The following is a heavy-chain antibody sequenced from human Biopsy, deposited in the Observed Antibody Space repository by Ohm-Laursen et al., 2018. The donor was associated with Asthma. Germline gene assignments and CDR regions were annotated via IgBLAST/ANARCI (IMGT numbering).Heavy chain of an antibody. V-gene: IGHV3-74*01. J-gene: IGHJ1*01. CDR3: ARTFHFWSPYHAEHYQL. Sequence: SLRLSCAASGFTFSSSWMHWVRQVPGKGLVWVSRVNGDGRSTSYADSVKGRFTISRDNAKNSLYLQMNSLRAEDTAVYYCARTFHFWSPYHAEHYQLWGQGTLVTVPS. D-gene: IGHD3-3*02. CDR2: VNGDGRST. CDR1: GFTFSSSW.